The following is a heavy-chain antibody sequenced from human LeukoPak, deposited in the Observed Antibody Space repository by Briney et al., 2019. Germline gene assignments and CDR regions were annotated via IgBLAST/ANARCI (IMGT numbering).Heavy chain of an antibody. J-gene: IGHJ5*02. V-gene: IGHV4-59*08. CDR2: IYYSGST. D-gene: IGHD3-10*01. CDR1: GGSISTYY. CDR3: ARQSLGPSRSGTSNNWFDT. Sequence: SETLSLTCTVSGGSISTYYWSWIRQPPGKGLEWIGFIYYSGSTNYNPSLKSRVTISVDTPINGFSLMLRSATAADTAVYYCARQSLGPSRSGTSNNWFDTWGQGTLVTVSS.